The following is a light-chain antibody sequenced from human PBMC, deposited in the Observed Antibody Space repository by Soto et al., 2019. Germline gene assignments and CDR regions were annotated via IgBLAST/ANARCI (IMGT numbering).Light chain of an antibody. CDR1: SGSVSTSYY. Sequence: QTVVTQEPSFSVSPGGTVTLTCGLNSGSVSTSYYPSWYQQTPGQAPRTLIYNTNARSSGVPDRFSGSILGNKAALTITGAQADDESDYYCVLYMGSGIRVFGRGTKVTVL. V-gene: IGLV8-61*01. CDR2: NTN. J-gene: IGLJ3*02. CDR3: VLYMGSGIRV.